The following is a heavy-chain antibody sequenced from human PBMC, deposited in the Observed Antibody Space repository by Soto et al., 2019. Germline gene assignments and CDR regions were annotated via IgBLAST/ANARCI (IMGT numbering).Heavy chain of an antibody. CDR2: ISSSSSYI. J-gene: IGHJ3*02. Sequence: PGGSLRLSCAASGFTFSSYSMNWVRQAPGKGLEWVSSISSSSSYIYYADSVKGRFTISRDNAKNSLYLQMNSLRAEDTAVYYCARGQQLVVSAFDIWGQGTMVTVSS. CDR3: ARGQQLVVSAFDI. V-gene: IGHV3-21*01. D-gene: IGHD6-13*01. CDR1: GFTFSSYS.